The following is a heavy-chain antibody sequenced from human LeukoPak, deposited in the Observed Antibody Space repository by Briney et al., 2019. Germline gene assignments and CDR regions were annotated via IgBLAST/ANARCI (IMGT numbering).Heavy chain of an antibody. Sequence: GGSLRLSCAASGFTFSSYGMHWVRQAPGKGLEWVAVIWYGGSNKYYADSVKGRFTISRDNSKNTLYLQMNSLRAEDTAVYYCAKNTYRLPTGSYMDVWGKGTTVTVSS. CDR2: IWYGGSNK. J-gene: IGHJ6*03. D-gene: IGHD4-11*01. V-gene: IGHV3-30*02. CDR3: AKNTYRLPTGSYMDV. CDR1: GFTFSSYG.